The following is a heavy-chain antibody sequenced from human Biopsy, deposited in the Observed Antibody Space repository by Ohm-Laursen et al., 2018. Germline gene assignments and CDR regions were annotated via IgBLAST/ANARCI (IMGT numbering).Heavy chain of an antibody. CDR3: ARLSTLFGVADVTDD. CDR2: ISYTGYT. D-gene: IGHD3-3*01. J-gene: IGHJ4*02. CDR1: GGSFTGHY. V-gene: IGHV4-59*08. Sequence: TLSLTCTVSGGSFTGHYWSWIRQPPGKGLEWIGHISYTGYTSYKSSLKSRVTISLDTSRKHFSLRLTSVTAADTAVYYCARLSTLFGVADVTDDWGQGALVTVSS.